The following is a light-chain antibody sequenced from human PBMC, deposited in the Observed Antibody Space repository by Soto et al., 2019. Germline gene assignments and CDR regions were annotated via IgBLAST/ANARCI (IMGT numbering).Light chain of an antibody. V-gene: IGKV3-20*01. Sequence: EILLTQSPCTLSLSPGERATLSCRATQSFNSGYLAWYQHKPGHAPRILIYGASSRATGIPDRFSGSGSGTDFTLTISRLEHEDFAVYYCQHPWTFGQGTKVDIK. CDR3: QHPWT. J-gene: IGKJ1*01. CDR2: GAS. CDR1: QSFNSGY.